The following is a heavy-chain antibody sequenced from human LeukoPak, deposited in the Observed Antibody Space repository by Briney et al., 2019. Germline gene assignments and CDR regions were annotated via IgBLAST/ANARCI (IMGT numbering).Heavy chain of an antibody. V-gene: IGHV4-59*01. CDR2: IYYSGST. CDR1: GGSFSGYY. D-gene: IGHD2-21*01. Sequence: SETLSLTCAVYGGSFSGYYWSWIRQPPGKGLEWIGYIYYSGSTNYNPSLKSRVTISVDTSKNQFSLKLSSVTAADTAVYYCARVAVGDNYYYGMDVWGQGTTVTVSS. J-gene: IGHJ6*02. CDR3: ARVAVGDNYYYGMDV.